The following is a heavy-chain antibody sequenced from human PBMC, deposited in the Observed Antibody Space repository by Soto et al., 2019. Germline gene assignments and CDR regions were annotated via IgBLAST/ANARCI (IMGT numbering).Heavy chain of an antibody. J-gene: IGHJ4*02. Sequence: EVQLLESGGGSVQPGGSLRLSCAASGFTFSTFAMSWVRQAPGKGLEWVSGILGRGDTYYEESVKGRFTISRDNSKNTLFLQLNSLRVEDTAIYYCAKDARPDGYWDFDHWGQGALVTVSS. D-gene: IGHD5-12*01. CDR1: GFTFSTFA. CDR2: ILGRGDT. CDR3: AKDARPDGYWDFDH. V-gene: IGHV3-23*01.